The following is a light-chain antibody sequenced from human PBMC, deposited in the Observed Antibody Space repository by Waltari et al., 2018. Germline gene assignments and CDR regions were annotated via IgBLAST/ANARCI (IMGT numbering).Light chain of an antibody. CDR1: SSNIGSNT. CDR3: AAWDDNLKV. CDR2: SNN. V-gene: IGLV1-44*01. Sequence: QSVLTQPPSASGTPGQRVTISCSGSSSNIGSNTVNWYQQLPGTAPKLLIYSNNQRPSGVPDRFSGSKSGTSASLAISGLQSEDEADYYCAAWDDNLKVFGGGTKLTVL. J-gene: IGLJ2*01.